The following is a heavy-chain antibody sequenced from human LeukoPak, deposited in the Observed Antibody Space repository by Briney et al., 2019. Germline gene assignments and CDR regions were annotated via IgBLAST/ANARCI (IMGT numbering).Heavy chain of an antibody. J-gene: IGHJ3*02. D-gene: IGHD4-23*01. CDR1: GGSFSGYY. CDR3: ARGLYYGGAFDI. CDR2: INHSGST. V-gene: IGHV4-34*01. Sequence: SETLSLTCAVYGGSFSGYYWSWIRQPPGKGLEWIGGINHSGSTNYNPSLKSRVTISVDTSKNQFSLKLSSVTAADTAVYYCARGLYYGGAFDIWGQGTMVTVSS.